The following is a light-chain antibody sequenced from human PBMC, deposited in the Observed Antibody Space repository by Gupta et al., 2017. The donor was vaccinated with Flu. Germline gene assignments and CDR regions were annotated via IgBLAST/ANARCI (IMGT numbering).Light chain of an antibody. J-gene: IGKJ4*01. V-gene: IGKV4-1*01. Sequence: DIVMTQSPDSLTVSLGERAAINCKSSQSVLYSFNNKNYLAWYQKRPGQPPKVLIYWASTRESGVPDRFSGRGSGTDFTLTISSLQAEDVAVYYCQQYYSLPLTFGGGTKVEI. CDR1: QSVLYSFNNKNY. CDR2: WAS. CDR3: QQYYSLPLT.